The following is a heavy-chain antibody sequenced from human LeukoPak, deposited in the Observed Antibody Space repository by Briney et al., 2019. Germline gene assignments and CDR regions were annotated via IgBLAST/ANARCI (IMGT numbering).Heavy chain of an antibody. D-gene: IGHD2-2*01. Sequence: SETLPLTCAVYGGSFSGYYWSWIRQPPGKGLEWIGEINHSGSTNYNPSLKSRVTISVDTSKNQFSLKLSSVTAADTAVYYCARTSWTLFLRGGNFDYWGQGTLVTVSS. V-gene: IGHV4-34*01. CDR2: INHSGST. J-gene: IGHJ4*02. CDR3: ARTSWTLFLRGGNFDY. CDR1: GGSFSGYY.